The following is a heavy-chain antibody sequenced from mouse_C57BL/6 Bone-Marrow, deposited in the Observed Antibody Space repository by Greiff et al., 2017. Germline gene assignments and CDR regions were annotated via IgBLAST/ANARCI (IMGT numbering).Heavy chain of an antibody. Sequence: DVQLVESGGGLVQPGGSLKLSCAASGFTFSDYYMYWVRQTPEKRLEWVAYISNGGGSTYYPDTVKGRFTISRDNAKNTLYLQMSRLKSEDTAMYYCARRGGTVVAYYAMDYWGQGTSVTVSS. V-gene: IGHV5-12*01. CDR2: ISNGGGST. CDR1: GFTFSDYY. J-gene: IGHJ4*01. D-gene: IGHD1-1*01. CDR3: ARRGGTVVAYYAMDY.